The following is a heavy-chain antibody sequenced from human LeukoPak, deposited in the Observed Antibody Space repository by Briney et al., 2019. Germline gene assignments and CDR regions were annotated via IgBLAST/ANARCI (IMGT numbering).Heavy chain of an antibody. CDR2: IKQDGSEK. J-gene: IGHJ5*02. D-gene: IGHD6-6*01. V-gene: IGHV3-7*01. Sequence: GGSLRLSCAASGFTFSSYWMSWVRQAPGKGLEWVANIKQDGSEKYYVDSVKGRFTISRDNAKNSLYLQMNSLRAEDTAVYYCAREEWQLADNWFDPWGQGTLVTVSS. CDR3: AREEWQLADNWFDP. CDR1: GFTFSSYW.